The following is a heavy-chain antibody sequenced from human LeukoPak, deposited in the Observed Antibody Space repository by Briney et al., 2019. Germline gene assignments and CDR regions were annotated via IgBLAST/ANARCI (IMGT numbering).Heavy chain of an antibody. V-gene: IGHV4-59*01. J-gene: IGHJ4*02. Sequence: SETLSLTCTVSGGSISSYYWSWLRQPPGKGLEWIGYIYYSGSTNYNPSLKSRVTISVDTSKNQFSLKLSSVTAADTAVYYCARSNYDILTGYYPPDYWGQGTLVTVSS. D-gene: IGHD3-9*01. CDR1: GGSISSYY. CDR3: ARSNYDILTGYYPPDY. CDR2: IYYSGST.